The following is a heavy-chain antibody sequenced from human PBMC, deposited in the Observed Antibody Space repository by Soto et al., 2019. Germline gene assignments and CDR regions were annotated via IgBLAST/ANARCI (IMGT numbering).Heavy chain of an antibody. CDR3: XXXXXXXXXXXXXXXXXXXXXX. CDR2: ISDYNGNT. J-gene: IGHJ6*02. Sequence: QVQLVQSGVEVKKAGASVKVSCKASGYTFSSYGISWARQAPGQGLEWMGWISDYNGNTHYAQKFQGRLIMTTDTXTRTAXXEXXGXRSXXXXXXXXXXXXXXXXXXXXXXXXXXXXXXWGQGTTVTVSS. CDR1: GYTFSSYG. V-gene: IGHV1-18*01.